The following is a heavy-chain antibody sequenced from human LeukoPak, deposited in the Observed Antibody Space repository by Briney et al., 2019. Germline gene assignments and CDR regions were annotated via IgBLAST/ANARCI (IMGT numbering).Heavy chain of an antibody. V-gene: IGHV3-7*01. D-gene: IGHD3-10*01. CDR3: ARDLSTPMVRGALDY. J-gene: IGHJ4*02. Sequence: GESLRLSCAASGFTFSSYWMSWVRQAPGKGLEWVANIKQDGSEKYYVDSVKGRFTISRDNAKNSLYLQMNSLRAEDTAVYYCARDLSTPMVRGALDYWGQGTLVTVSS. CDR2: IKQDGSEK. CDR1: GFTFSSYW.